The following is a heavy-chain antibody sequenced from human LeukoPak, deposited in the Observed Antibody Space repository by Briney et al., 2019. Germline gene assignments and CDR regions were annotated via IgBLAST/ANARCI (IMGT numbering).Heavy chain of an antibody. V-gene: IGHV3-66*01. J-gene: IGHJ4*02. Sequence: GGSLRLSCAASGFTASSNYMSWVRQAPGKGLEWVSVIYSGGSTYYADSVKGRFTISRDNSKNTLYLQMNSLRAEDTAVYYCASYRVRGVIIDYYFDYWGQGTLVTVSS. D-gene: IGHD3-10*01. CDR2: IYSGGST. CDR1: GFTASSNY. CDR3: ASYRVRGVIIDYYFDY.